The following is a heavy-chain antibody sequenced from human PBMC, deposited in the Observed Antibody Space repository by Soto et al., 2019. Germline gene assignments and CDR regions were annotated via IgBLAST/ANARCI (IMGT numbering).Heavy chain of an antibody. J-gene: IGHJ6*02. V-gene: IGHV4-39*01. CDR1: GGSVSNSSYS. CDR3: ARLNGYCISTNCHGYYGMDV. CDR2: IYSSENT. D-gene: IGHD2-2*01. Sequence: SETLSLTCTVSGGSVSNSSYSRGWIRQPPGKGLEWIGTIYSSENTYYNPSLMSRVTISVDTSKNQFSLKLSSVTAADTAVYYCARLNGYCISTNCHGYYGMDVWGQGTTVTVSS.